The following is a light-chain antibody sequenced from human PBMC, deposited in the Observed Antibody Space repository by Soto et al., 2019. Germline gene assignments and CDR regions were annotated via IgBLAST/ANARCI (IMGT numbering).Light chain of an antibody. V-gene: IGLV1-44*01. J-gene: IGLJ1*01. CDR3: ASWDDINGLYV. Sequence: QSVLTQPPSASGTPGQRVTISCSGSSSDFGSSTVNWYQQLPGTAPKLLIYSNNQRPSGVPDRFSGSKSGTSASLAISGLQSEDEAEYYCASWDDINGLYVFGTGTKLTVL. CDR2: SNN. CDR1: SSDFGSST.